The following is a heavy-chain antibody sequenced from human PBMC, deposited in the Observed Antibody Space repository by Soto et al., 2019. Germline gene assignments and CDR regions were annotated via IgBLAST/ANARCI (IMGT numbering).Heavy chain of an antibody. J-gene: IGHJ6*02. Sequence: QMQLVQSGPEVKKPGTSVKVSCKASAFDFGSFGIQWLRQSHGQGFEWIGWIVVGTGSTNYAPNFQGRVTITRDMSTNTAYMDLTNLRSDDTAVYFCSMDRPDIAIGWPVWGQGTTVAVSS. D-gene: IGHD2-15*01. CDR1: AFDFGSFG. CDR2: IVVGTGST. V-gene: IGHV1-58*02. CDR3: SMDRPDIAIGWPV.